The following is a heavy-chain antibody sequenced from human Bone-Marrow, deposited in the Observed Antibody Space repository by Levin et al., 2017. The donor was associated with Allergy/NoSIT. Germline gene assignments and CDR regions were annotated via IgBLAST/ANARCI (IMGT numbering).Heavy chain of an antibody. V-gene: IGHV4-4*07. Sequence: SETLSLTCLVSGGSNSNYYWSWIRQPAGKGLEWIGNIFTTGSTNYNPSLKNRVTMSMGPSKNQFSLNLTSVTAAATAVYYCARGGNWVDRWGQGVPVAVSS. CDR2: IFTTGST. J-gene: IGHJ5*02. CDR1: GGSNSNYY. CDR3: ARGGNWVDR. D-gene: IGHD3-10*01.